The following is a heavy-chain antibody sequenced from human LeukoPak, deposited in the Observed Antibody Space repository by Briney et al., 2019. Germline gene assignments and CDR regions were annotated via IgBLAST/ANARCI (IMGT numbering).Heavy chain of an antibody. CDR2: INHSGYT. CDR3: ARGDIGGSGVPMDV. D-gene: IGHD3-10*01. CDR1: GXXFSGXX. V-gene: IGHV4-34*01. J-gene: IGHJ6*02. Sequence: VYGXXFSGXXXXXXXXXXXXXXEXXGEINHSGYTNYNPSLKSRITISVDTSTNQFSLKLSSVTAADTAVYYCARGDIGGSGVPMDVWGQGTTVTVSS.